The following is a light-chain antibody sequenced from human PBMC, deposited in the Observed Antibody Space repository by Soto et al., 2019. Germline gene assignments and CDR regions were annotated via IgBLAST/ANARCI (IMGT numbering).Light chain of an antibody. CDR2: GVS. CDR1: QSLSASD. J-gene: IGKJ5*01. CDR3: QQYGSSPLIT. V-gene: IGKV3-20*01. Sequence: EIVLTPSQGTLSLSPGARSTRSGMARQSLSASDIAWYQQKPGQAPTFLIYGVSSRATGIPDRFSGSGSGTDFTLTIRRLAPEDFAVYHCQQYGSSPLITCGKGTRLE.